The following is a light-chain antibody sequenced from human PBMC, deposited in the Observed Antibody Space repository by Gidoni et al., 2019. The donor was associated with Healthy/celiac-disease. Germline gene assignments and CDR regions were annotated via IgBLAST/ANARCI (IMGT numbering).Light chain of an antibody. V-gene: IGLV3-1*01. CDR3: QAWDSSLEV. CDR1: KLGDKY. Sequence: SYELTQPPSVSVSPGQTASITCSGDKLGDKYACWYQQKPGQSPVLVIYQDIKRPSGSPERFSGSNSGNTATLTISGTQAMDEADYYCQAWDSSLEVFGGGTKLTVL. J-gene: IGLJ2*01. CDR2: QDI.